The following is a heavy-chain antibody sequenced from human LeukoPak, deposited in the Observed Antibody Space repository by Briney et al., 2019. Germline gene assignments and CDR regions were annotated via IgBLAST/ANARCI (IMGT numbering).Heavy chain of an antibody. CDR2: INHLGST. D-gene: IGHD3-22*01. CDR3: ARVGDTSGYYQHFDY. Sequence: SETLSLTCSVSGHSISTDYYWGWIRQAPGKGLEWIRIINHLGSTNYKPSLKSRVIISPETSKKQFSLKLSSVTAAGTAVYYCARVGDTSGYYQHFDYWGQGTLVTVSS. V-gene: IGHV4-38-2*02. J-gene: IGHJ4*01. CDR1: GHSISTDYY.